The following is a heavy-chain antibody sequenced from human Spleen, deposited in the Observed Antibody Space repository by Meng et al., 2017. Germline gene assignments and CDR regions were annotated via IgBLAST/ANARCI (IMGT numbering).Heavy chain of an antibody. CDR1: GGSISSYY. D-gene: IGHD6-19*01. J-gene: IGHJ4*02. CDR3: ATRDIAVAGVAFDY. V-gene: IGHV4-59*08. Sequence: QVQLQESGPGLVKPSETLSLTCAVSGGSISSYYWSWIRQPPGKGLEWIGYIYYGGSTKYNPSLKSRVTISADMSKNQLSLELSSVTAADTAVYYCATRDIAVAGVAFDYWGQGTLVTVSS. CDR2: IYYGGST.